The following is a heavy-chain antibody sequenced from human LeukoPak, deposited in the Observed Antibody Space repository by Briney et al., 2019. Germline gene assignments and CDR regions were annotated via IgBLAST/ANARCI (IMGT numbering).Heavy chain of an antibody. CDR2: FSAYNGNT. Sequence: AVTVSCLASGYTLTRYVISGVRQAPRRGLEWMGWFSAYNGNTNSAQKLPGRVTTTSQKTRSTAYLQLRSLRSDDPAVYYCTGGPGIVGATALDYWGQGTLVTVSS. V-gene: IGHV1-18*01. CDR1: GYTLTRYV. J-gene: IGHJ4*02. D-gene: IGHD1-26*01. CDR3: TGGPGIVGATALDY.